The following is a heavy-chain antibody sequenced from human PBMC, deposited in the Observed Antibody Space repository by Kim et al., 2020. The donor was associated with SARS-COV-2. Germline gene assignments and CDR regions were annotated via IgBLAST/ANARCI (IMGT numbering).Heavy chain of an antibody. V-gene: IGHV4-39*01. CDR1: GGSISSSSYY. Sequence: SETLSLTCTVSGGSISSSSYYWGWIRQPPGKGLEWIGSIYYSGSTYYNPSLKSRVTISVDTSKNQFSLKLSSVTAADTAVYYCATRLTSSGWGYYFDYWGQGTLVTVSS. CDR2: IYYSGST. J-gene: IGHJ4*02. D-gene: IGHD6-19*01. CDR3: ATRLTSSGWGYYFDY.